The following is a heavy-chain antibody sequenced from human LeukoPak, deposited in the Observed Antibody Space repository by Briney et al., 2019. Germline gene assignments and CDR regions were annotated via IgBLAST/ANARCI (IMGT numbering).Heavy chain of an antibody. V-gene: IGHV1-3*01. CDR2: INADNGNI. J-gene: IGHJ4*02. CDR3: ARALSDYGVLFDY. D-gene: IGHD4-17*01. CDR1: GYTFTSYA. Sequence: ASVKVSCKASGYTFTSYAMHWVRQAPGQRLEWMGWINADNGNIEYSEKFLGRVIITRDTSASTAYMDLSSLRSEDTAVYYCARALSDYGVLFDYWGQGTLVTVSS.